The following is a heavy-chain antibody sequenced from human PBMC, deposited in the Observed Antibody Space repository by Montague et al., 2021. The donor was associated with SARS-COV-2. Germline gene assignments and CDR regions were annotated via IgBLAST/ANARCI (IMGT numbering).Heavy chain of an antibody. CDR3: ARGRQDVVVSALGIGAYYYDMDV. D-gene: IGHD2-2*01. CDR2: INHSGST. J-gene: IGHJ6*03. Sequence: SETLSLTCALYGGSFSGYYWSWIRQPPGKGLEWIGEINHSGSTNYNPSLKSRVTISVDTSKNQFSLKLSSVTAADTAVYYCARGRQDVVVSALGIGAYYYDMDVWGKGTTVTVSS. CDR1: GGSFSGYY. V-gene: IGHV4-34*01.